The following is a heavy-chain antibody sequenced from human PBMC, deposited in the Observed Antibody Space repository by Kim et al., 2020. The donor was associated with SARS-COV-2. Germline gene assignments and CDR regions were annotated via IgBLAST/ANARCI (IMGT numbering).Heavy chain of an antibody. D-gene: IGHD3-10*01. J-gene: IGHJ4*02. CDR2: IIPILGIA. CDR1: GGTFSSYA. CDR3: ARDTGYYGSGSKFDY. V-gene: IGHV1-69*04. Sequence: SVKVSCKASGGTFSSYAISWVRQAPGQGLEWMGRIIPILGIANYAQKFQGRVTITADKSTSTAYMELSSLRSEDTAVYYCARDTGYYGSGSKFDYWGQGTLVTVSS.